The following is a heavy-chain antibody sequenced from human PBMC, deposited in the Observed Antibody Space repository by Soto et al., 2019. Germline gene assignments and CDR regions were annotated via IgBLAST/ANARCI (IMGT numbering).Heavy chain of an antibody. Sequence: SSETLSLTCTVSGGSISSGDYYWSWIRQPPGKGLEWIGYIYYSGSTYYNPSLKSRVTISVDTSKNQFSLKLSSVTAADTAVYYCARVVFGELLYWFDPWGQGTLVTVSS. D-gene: IGHD3-10*02. CDR3: ARVVFGELLYWFDP. V-gene: IGHV4-30-4*01. J-gene: IGHJ5*02. CDR1: GGSISSGDYY. CDR2: IYYSGST.